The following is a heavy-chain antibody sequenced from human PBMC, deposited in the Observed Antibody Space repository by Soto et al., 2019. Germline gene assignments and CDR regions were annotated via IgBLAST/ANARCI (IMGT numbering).Heavy chain of an antibody. Sequence: DSGKVCCNVSGYTLTELSLHWERQAPGKGFEWMGGFDPEDGETIYAQKFQGRVTMTEDTSTDTAYMELSSLRSEDTAVYSCAPRGGYYGSGSRRAFDIWREG. D-gene: IGHD3-10*01. CDR3: APRGGYYGSGSRRAFDI. V-gene: IGHV1-24*01. CDR1: GYTLTELS. J-gene: IGHJ3*02. CDR2: FDPEDGET.